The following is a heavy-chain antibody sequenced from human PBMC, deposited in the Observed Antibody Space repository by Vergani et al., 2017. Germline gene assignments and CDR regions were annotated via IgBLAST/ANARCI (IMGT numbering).Heavy chain of an antibody. J-gene: IGHJ6*03. D-gene: IGHD3-3*01. CDR1: GGSFSGYY. CDR2: INHSGST. Sequence: QVQLQQWGAGLLKPSETLSLTCAVYGGSFSGYYWSWIRQPPGKGLEWIGEINHSGSTNYNPSLKSRVTISVDTSKNQFSLKLSSVTAADTAVYYCARGVFGRWDNYYYYYYMDVWGKGTTVTVSS. CDR3: ARGVFGRWDNYYYYYYMDV. V-gene: IGHV4-34*01.